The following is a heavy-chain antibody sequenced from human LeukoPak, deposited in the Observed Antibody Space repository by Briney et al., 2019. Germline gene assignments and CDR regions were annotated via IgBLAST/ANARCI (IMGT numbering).Heavy chain of an antibody. D-gene: IGHD6-13*01. J-gene: IGHJ6*03. CDR3: ARQRSRNRYYYYYMDV. V-gene: IGHV5-51*01. Sequence: GESLKISCKGSGYSFTSYWIGGVRQMPGKGLEWMGIIYPGDSDTRYSPSFQGQVTISADKSISTAYLQWSSLKASDTAMYYCARQRSRNRYYYYYMDVWGKGTTVTVSS. CDR1: GYSFTSYW. CDR2: IYPGDSDT.